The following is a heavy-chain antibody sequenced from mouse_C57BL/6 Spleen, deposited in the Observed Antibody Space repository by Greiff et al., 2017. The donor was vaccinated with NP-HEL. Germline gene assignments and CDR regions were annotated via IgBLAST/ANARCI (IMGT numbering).Heavy chain of an antibody. Sequence: VQLQQSGAELVRPGTSVKVSCKASGYAFTNYLIEWVKQRPGQGLEWIGVINPGSGGTNYNEKFKSKATLTADKSSSTAYMQLSSLTSEDSAVYFCASRLGSNYDYYAMDYWGQGTSVTVSS. J-gene: IGHJ4*01. CDR1: GYAFTNYL. V-gene: IGHV1-54*01. CDR2: INPGSGGT. D-gene: IGHD2-5*01. CDR3: ASRLGSNYDYYAMDY.